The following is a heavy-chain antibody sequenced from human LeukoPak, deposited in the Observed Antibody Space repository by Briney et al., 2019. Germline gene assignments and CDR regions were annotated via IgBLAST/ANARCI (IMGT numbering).Heavy chain of an antibody. Sequence: ASVKVSCKASGYTFTSYYMHWVRQAPGQGLEWMGIINPSGGSTSYAQKFQGRVTMTRDMSTSTVYMELSSLKASDTAMYYCARWISSGYYYSDYWGQGTLVIVSS. CDR3: ARWISSGYYYSDY. D-gene: IGHD3-22*01. V-gene: IGHV1-46*01. CDR2: INPSGGST. J-gene: IGHJ4*02. CDR1: GYTFTSYY.